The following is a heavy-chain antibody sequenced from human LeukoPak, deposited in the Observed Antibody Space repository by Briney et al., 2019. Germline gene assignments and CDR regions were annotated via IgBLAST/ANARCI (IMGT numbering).Heavy chain of an antibody. CDR3: AKGLATVYSSGFDY. Sequence: GGSLRLSCAASGFTFSSYGMHWVRQAPGKGLEWVAFIRHDGSNKYYADSVKGRFTISRDNSKNTLYLQMNSLRAEDTAVYYCAKGLATVYSSGFDYWGQGTLVTVSS. CDR2: IRHDGSNK. CDR1: GFTFSSYG. V-gene: IGHV3-30*02. D-gene: IGHD6-19*01. J-gene: IGHJ4*02.